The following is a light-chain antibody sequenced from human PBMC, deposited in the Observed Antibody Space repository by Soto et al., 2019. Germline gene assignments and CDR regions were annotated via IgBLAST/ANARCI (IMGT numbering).Light chain of an antibody. CDR2: GAS. J-gene: IGKJ2*01. CDR1: QSISTY. CDR3: QQSYNAPPYT. V-gene: IGKV1-39*01. Sequence: DLQMTQSPSSLSASVGDRVTITCRASQSISTYLNWYQQKPGKAPKLLIYGASSLQSWVPLRFSGSGSGTDFTLTITSLQPEDFATYYCQQSYNAPPYTFGQGTKLQIK.